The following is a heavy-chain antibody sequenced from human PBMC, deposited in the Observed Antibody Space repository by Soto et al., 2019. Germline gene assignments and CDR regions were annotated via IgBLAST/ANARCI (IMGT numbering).Heavy chain of an antibody. D-gene: IGHD5-18*01. J-gene: IGHJ4*02. Sequence: PGESLKISCKGSGYSFTSYWIGWVRQMPGKGLEWMGIIYPGDSDTRYSPSFQGQVTISADKSISTAYLQWSSLKASDTAMYYCARLLGSNLLQLWLHFDYWCQGILVTVSS. V-gene: IGHV5-51*01. CDR3: ARLLGSNLLQLWLHFDY. CDR1: GYSFTSYW. CDR2: IYPGDSDT.